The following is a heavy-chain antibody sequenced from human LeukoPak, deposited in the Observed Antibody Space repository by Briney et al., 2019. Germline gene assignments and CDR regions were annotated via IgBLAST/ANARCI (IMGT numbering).Heavy chain of an antibody. CDR3: ANRHSRSWYAPFDP. Sequence: GESLKISCKGSGYSFTNYWICLVPQLPRKALELICIIYPGDSNTTSSPSFQGQVTISADKSINTAYLQWRSLQASDTAMYYCANRHSRSWYAPFDPWGQGTLVTVSS. J-gene: IGHJ5*02. CDR1: GYSFTNYW. V-gene: IGHV5-51*01. D-gene: IGHD6-13*01. CDR2: IYPGDSNT.